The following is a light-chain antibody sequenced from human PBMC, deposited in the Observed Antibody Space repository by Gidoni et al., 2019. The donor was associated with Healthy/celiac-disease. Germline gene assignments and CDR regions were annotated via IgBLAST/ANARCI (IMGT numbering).Light chain of an antibody. CDR2: LGS. CDR1: PSLLHSNGYNY. CDR3: MQALQTSWT. V-gene: IGKV2-28*01. Sequence: DIVMTQSLLSLPVTPGEPASLSCRSSPSLLHSNGYNYLDWYLQKPGQSPQLLIYLGSNRDSGVPDRFSGSGSGTDFTLKISRVEAEDAGVYYCMQALQTSWTFGQGTKVEIK. J-gene: IGKJ1*01.